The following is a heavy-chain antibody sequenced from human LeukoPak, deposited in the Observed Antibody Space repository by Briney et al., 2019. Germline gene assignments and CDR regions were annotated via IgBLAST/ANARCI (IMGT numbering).Heavy chain of an antibody. V-gene: IGHV1-18*01. Sequence: ASVSVSCKASGYTFTSYGISWVRQAPGQGLEWMGWISAYNGNTNYAQKLQGRVTMTTDTSTSTAYMELRSLKSDDTAVYYCARDLIAVAGTGAMDVWGKGTTVTVSS. CDR2: ISAYNGNT. CDR1: GYTFTSYG. J-gene: IGHJ6*03. D-gene: IGHD6-19*01. CDR3: ARDLIAVAGTGAMDV.